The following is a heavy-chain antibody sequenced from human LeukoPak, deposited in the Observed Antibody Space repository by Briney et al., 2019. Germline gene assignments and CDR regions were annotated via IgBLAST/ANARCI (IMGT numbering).Heavy chain of an antibody. V-gene: IGHV1-58*02. J-gene: IGHJ6*02. Sequence: SVKVSCKASGFTFTSSAMQWVRQARGQRLEWIGWIVVGSGNTNYAQKFQERVTIARDMSTSTAYMELSSLRSEDTAVYYCAAVGVVVPAAMPEACDYGMDVWGQGTTVTVSS. CDR1: GFTFTSSA. CDR2: IVVGSGNT. CDR3: AAVGVVVPAAMPEACDYGMDV. D-gene: IGHD2-2*01.